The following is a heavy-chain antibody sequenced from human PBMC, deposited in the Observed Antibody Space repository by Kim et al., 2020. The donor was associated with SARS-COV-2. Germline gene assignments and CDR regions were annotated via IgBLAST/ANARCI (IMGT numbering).Heavy chain of an antibody. V-gene: IGHV3-23*01. Sequence: GGSLRLSCAASGFTFSSYAMSWVRQAPGKGVEWVSAISGSGGSTYYADSVKGRFTISRDNSKNTLYLQMNSLRAEDTAVYYCAKSPLVVAAKSQLSYFDYWGPGTLVTVSS. D-gene: IGHD2-15*01. CDR1: GFTFSSYA. CDR3: AKSPLVVAAKSQLSYFDY. CDR2: ISGSGGST. J-gene: IGHJ4*02.